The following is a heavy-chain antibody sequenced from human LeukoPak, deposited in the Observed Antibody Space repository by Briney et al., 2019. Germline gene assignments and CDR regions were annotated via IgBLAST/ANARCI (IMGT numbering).Heavy chain of an antibody. D-gene: IGHD3-22*01. J-gene: IGHJ3*02. CDR2: INHSGST. CDR3: ARGPYSYDSSGAFDI. CDR1: GFTFSSYT. V-gene: IGHV4-34*01. Sequence: GSLRVSCAASGFTFSSYTMNWVRQAPGKGLEWIGEINHSGSTNYNPSLKSRVTISVDTSKNQFSLKLSSVTAADTAVYFCARGPYSYDSSGAFDIWGQGTMVTVSS.